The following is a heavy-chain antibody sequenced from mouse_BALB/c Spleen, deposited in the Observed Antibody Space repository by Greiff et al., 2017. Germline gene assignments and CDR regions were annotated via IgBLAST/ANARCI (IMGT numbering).Heavy chain of an antibody. V-gene: IGHV5-6*01. CDR2: ISSGGSYT. J-gene: IGHJ3*01. Sequence: EVKLMESGGDLVKPGGSLKLSCAASGFTFSSYGMSWVRQTPDKRLEWVATISSGGSYTYYPDSVKGRFTISRDNAKNTLYLQMSSLKSEDTAMYYCARQKDYDGYLAWFAYWGQGTLVTVSA. CDR3: ARQKDYDGYLAWFAY. CDR1: GFTFSSYG. D-gene: IGHD2-3*01.